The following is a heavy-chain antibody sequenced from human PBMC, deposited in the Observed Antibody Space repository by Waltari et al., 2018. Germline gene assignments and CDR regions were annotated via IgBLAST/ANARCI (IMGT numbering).Heavy chain of an antibody. J-gene: IGHJ4*02. V-gene: IGHV1-69*06. CDR3: ASGGYSGYDSYFDY. CDR2: IIPSFGPA. D-gene: IGHD5-12*01. Sequence: QVQLVQSGAEVKKPGSSVKVSCKASGGTFSSYAISWVRQAPGQGLEWVGAIIPSFGPANYAQKFQGRVSITADNTTSTAYMELSSLRSEDTAVYYCASGGYSGYDSYFDYWGQGTLVTVSS. CDR1: GGTFSSYA.